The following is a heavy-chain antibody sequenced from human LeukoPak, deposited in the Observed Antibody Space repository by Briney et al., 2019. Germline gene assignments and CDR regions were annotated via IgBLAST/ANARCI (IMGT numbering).Heavy chain of an antibody. J-gene: IGHJ3*02. Sequence: GGSLRLSCAASGFTVSSNYMSWVRQAPGKGLEWVSYISSSGSTIYYADSVKGRFTISRDNAKNSLYLQMNTLRAEDTAVYYCARSGGWEGAFDIWGQGTMVTVSS. CDR2: ISSSGSTI. D-gene: IGHD1-26*01. CDR3: ARSGGWEGAFDI. CDR1: GFTVSSNY. V-gene: IGHV3-11*01.